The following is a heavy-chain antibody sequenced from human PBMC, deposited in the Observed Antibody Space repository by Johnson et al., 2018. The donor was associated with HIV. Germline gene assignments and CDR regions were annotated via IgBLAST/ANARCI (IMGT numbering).Heavy chain of an antibody. J-gene: IGHJ3*01. CDR1: GFTFSQYA. CDR3: AIPYYYDSGDYR. D-gene: IGHD3-22*01. V-gene: IGHV3-64*07. CDR2: ITNNGATT. Sequence: VQVLESGGGLVQPGGSLRLSCAASGFTFSQYAMHWVRQAPGKGLEYVSAITNNGATTYYADSVRGRFTISRDNSKNTLYLQMDSLRAEDMAVYYCAIPYYYDSGDYRWGQGTMVTVSS.